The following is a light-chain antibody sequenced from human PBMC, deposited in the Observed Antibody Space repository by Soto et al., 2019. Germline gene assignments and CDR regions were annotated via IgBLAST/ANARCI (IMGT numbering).Light chain of an antibody. CDR3: QQRSNWLFT. V-gene: IGKV3-11*01. J-gene: IGKJ3*01. Sequence: EIVLTQSPATLSLSPGERATLSCRASQSVSSSLAWYQQKPGQAPRLLIYDASNRATGIPARFSGSGSGTDFTLTISSLEPEDFAVYYCQQRSNWLFTFGAGTKVDIK. CDR1: QSVSSS. CDR2: DAS.